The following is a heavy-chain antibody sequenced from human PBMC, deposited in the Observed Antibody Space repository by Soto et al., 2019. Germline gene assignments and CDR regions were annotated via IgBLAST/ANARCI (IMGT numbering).Heavy chain of an antibody. V-gene: IGHV5-51*01. CDR1: GYSFTSYW. D-gene: IGHD2-8*01. J-gene: IGHJ5*02. CDR3: ARVIGYCTNGVCPGGFDP. Sequence: GESLKISCKGSGYSFTSYWIGWGRQMPGKGLEWKGVIYPGEPDTRYSPSFQGQVTISADKSISTFYLQWSSLKASDTAMYYCARVIGYCTNGVCPGGFDPWGQGTLVTVSS. CDR2: IYPGEPDT.